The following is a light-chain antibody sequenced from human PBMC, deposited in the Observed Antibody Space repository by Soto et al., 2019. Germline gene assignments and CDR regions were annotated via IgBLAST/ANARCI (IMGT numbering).Light chain of an antibody. CDR1: SSDVGGYNY. V-gene: IGLV2-8*01. J-gene: IGLJ2*01. CDR2: EVS. Sequence: QSALTQPPSASGSPGQSVTISCTGTSSDVGGYNYVSWYQQHPGKAPKLMIYEVSKRPSGVPDRFSGSKSGNTASLTVSGLQAEDEAEYYCSSYAGSNNFVVFGGGTKVTV. CDR3: SSYAGSNNFVV.